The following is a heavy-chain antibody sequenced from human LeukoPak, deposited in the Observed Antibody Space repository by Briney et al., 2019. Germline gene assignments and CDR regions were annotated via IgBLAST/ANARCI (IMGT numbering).Heavy chain of an antibody. CDR3: ARNRVLIDY. J-gene: IGHJ4*02. V-gene: IGHV1-8*01. CDR1: GYTFTSYD. CDR2: MNPNRDNT. Sequence: GASVKVSCKASGYTFTSYDINWGRQATGQGREWMGCMNPNRDNTGYAQKFQGRVTMTRNTSITTAYMELSSVRSEDTAVYYCARNRVLIDYWGQGTLVTVSS. D-gene: IGHD3-10*01.